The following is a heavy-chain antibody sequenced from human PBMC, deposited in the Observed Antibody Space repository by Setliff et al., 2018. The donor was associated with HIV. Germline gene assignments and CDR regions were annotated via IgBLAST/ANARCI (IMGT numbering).Heavy chain of an antibody. CDR3: ARAIRGVVVTNMYYYYCMDV. V-gene: IGHV4-38-2*02. Sequence: SETLSLTCTVSGYSISSGYYWGWIRQPPGKGLEWIGSIYHSGSTYYNPSLKSRVTISVDTPKNQFSLKLSSVTAADTAVYYCARAIRGVVVTNMYYYYCMDVWGRGTTVTVSS. CDR1: GYSISSGYY. CDR2: IYHSGST. D-gene: IGHD2-21*02. J-gene: IGHJ6*02.